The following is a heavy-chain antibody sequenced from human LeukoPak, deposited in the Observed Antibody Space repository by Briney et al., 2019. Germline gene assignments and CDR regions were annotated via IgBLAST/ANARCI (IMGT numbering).Heavy chain of an antibody. V-gene: IGHV1-46*01. CDR2: INPSGGST. D-gene: IGHD3-22*01. J-gene: IGHJ4*02. CDR3: AREGGHGSGYLDY. CDR1: GGTFSSYA. Sequence: ASVKVSCKASGGTFSSYAISWVRQAPGQGLEWMGIINPSGGSTSYAQKFQGRVTMTRDMSTSTVYMELSSLRSEDTAVYYCAREGGHGSGYLDYWGQGTLVTVSS.